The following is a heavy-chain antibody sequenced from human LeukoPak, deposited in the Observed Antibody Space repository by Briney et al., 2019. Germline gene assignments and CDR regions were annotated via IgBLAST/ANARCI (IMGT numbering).Heavy chain of an antibody. J-gene: IGHJ4*02. Sequence: PSETLSLTCAVSGYSISSGYYWGWIRQPPGKELDWIGSIYHSGSTYYNPSLKSRVTISLDTSKNQFSLKVNSVTAADTALYYCARYSRNNDYMLDYWGRGTLVTVSS. D-gene: IGHD4-11*01. CDR3: ARYSRNNDYMLDY. CDR2: IYHSGST. V-gene: IGHV4-38-2*01. CDR1: GYSISSGYY.